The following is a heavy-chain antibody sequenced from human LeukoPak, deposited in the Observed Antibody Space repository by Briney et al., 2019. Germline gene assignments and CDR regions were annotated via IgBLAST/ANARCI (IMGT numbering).Heavy chain of an antibody. CDR3: VRDLRLDS. CDR2: INDSGST. V-gene: IGHV4-34*01. J-gene: IGHJ4*02. Sequence: SETLSLTCAVYGGSFSGYYWSWVRQPPGKGLEWIGEINDSGSTIYNPFLKSRVTISLDTSKNQFSLRLSSVTAADTAVYYCVRDLRLDSWGQGTLVTVSS. D-gene: IGHD5/OR15-5a*01. CDR1: GGSFSGYY.